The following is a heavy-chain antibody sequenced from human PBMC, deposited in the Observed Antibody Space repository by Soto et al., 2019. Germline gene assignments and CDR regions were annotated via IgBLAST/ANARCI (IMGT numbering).Heavy chain of an antibody. Sequence: SETLSLTCTPSGGSLSSYYWSWIRQPPGKGLEWIGYISYIGSTNYNPSLKSRVTISVDTSKNHFSLKLSSVTAADTAVYYCARYHRITIDYWGQGTLVTVSS. CDR3: ARYHRITIDY. J-gene: IGHJ4*02. V-gene: IGHV4-59*12. D-gene: IGHD3-10*01. CDR2: ISYIGST. CDR1: GGSLSSYY.